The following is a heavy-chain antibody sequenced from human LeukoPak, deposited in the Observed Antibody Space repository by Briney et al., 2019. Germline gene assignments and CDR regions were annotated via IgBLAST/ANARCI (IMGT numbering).Heavy chain of an antibody. CDR1: GFTFSNYW. J-gene: IGHJ4*02. D-gene: IGHD2-8*02. V-gene: IGHV3-7*03. Sequence: GGSLRLSCAASGFTFSNYWMTWVRQAPGKGLEWVANIKFVEIGKYYVDSVKGRFTISRDNAKSSLSLQMNSLRVEDTAVYYCARARYCTAGACYFDYWGQGTLVTVSS. CDR2: IKFVEIGK. CDR3: ARARYCTAGACYFDY.